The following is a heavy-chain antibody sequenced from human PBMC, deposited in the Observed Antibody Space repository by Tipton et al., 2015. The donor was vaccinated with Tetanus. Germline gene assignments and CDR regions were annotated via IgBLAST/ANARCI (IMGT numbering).Heavy chain of an antibody. CDR2: IYYSGST. Sequence: LRLSCTVSGGSISSSSYYWGWIRQPPGKGLEWIGSIYYSGSTYYNPSLKSRVTISVNTPKHQFSLKLSSVTAADTAVYYCAREMDYYDSSGYYHWGQGTLVTVSS. CDR1: GGSISSSSYY. CDR3: AREMDYYDSSGYYH. D-gene: IGHD3-22*01. V-gene: IGHV4-39*01. J-gene: IGHJ5*02.